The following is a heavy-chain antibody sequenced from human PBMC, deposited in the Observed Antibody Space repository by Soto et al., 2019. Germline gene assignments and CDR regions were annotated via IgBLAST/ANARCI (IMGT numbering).Heavy chain of an antibody. Sequence: EVQLVESGGGLVQPGGSLRLSCAASGFAFSSYSMNWVRQGPGKGLEWVSYISSSSSTIYYADSVKGRFTISRDNAKISLYLQMNSLRAEDTAVYYCARARSTGIGFALEYWGQGTLVTVSS. CDR1: GFAFSSYS. CDR3: ARARSTGIGFALEY. CDR2: ISSSSSTI. J-gene: IGHJ4*02. V-gene: IGHV3-48*01. D-gene: IGHD3-10*01.